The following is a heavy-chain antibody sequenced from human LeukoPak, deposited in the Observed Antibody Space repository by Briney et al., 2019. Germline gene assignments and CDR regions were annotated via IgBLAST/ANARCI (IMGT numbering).Heavy chain of an antibody. D-gene: IGHD6-25*01. J-gene: IGHJ4*02. Sequence: GGSLRLSCAASGFTFSSYGMHWVRQAPGKGLEWVAVIWYDGSNKYYADSVKGRFTISRDNSKNTLYLQMNSLRAEDTAVYYCARESPGYSSGWANNYFDYWGQGTLVTVSS. V-gene: IGHV3-33*01. CDR2: IWYDGSNK. CDR1: GFTFSSYG. CDR3: ARESPGYSSGWANNYFDY.